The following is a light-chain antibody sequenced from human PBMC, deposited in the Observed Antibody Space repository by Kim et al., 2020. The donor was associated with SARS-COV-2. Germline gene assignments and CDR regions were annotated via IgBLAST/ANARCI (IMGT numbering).Light chain of an antibody. CDR3: QQSYSAPT. V-gene: IGKV1-39*01. J-gene: IGKJ5*01. Sequence: SASVGDRVTITVRASQSISRNLNWYQQKPGKVPSLLIYDTSSLQSGVPSRFSGSGSGTDFTLTISSLQPEDFATYYCQQSYSAPTFGRGTRLEIK. CDR1: QSISRN. CDR2: DTS.